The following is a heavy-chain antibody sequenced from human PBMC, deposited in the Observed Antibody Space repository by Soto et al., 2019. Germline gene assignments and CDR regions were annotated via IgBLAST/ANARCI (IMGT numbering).Heavy chain of an antibody. V-gene: IGHV1-69*13. D-gene: IGHD1-26*01. J-gene: IGHJ6*02. CDR2: IIPIFGTA. CDR1: GGTFSSYA. Sequence: ASVKVSCKASGGTFSSYAISWVRQAPGQGLEWMGGIIPIFGTANYAQKFQGRVTITADESTSTAYMELSSLRSEDTAVYYCAGEGGSYPRYYYGMDVWGQGTTVTGSS. CDR3: AGEGGSYPRYYYGMDV.